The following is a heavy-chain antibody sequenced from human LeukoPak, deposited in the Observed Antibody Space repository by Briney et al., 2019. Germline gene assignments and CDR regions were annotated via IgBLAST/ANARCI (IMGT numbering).Heavy chain of an antibody. CDR3: AKGDDYDYVVKGNYFDY. Sequence: PGRSLRLSCAASGFTFDDYAMHWVRQAPGKGLEWVSGISWDSGSIDCADSVNGRFTISRDNAKNSLYLQMNSLRTEDTALYYCAKGDDYDYVVKGNYFDYWGQGTLVTVSS. V-gene: IGHV3-9*01. D-gene: IGHD3-16*01. J-gene: IGHJ4*02. CDR1: GFTFDDYA. CDR2: ISWDSGSI.